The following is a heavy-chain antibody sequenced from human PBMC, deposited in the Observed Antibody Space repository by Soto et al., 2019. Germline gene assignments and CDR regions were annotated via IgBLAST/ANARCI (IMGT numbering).Heavy chain of an antibody. CDR3: ARSGGDGGMDV. Sequence: QVQLVQSGAEVKKPGASVKVSCKASGYTFTSYDVIWVRQATGQGLEWMGWMNPNSGNTGYAQNFQDRVTMTRNTPISTAEMNVNDLRSEDTAVYYCARSGGDGGMDVWGQGTTVTVSS. V-gene: IGHV1-8*01. CDR1: GYTFTSYD. D-gene: IGHD3-16*01. CDR2: MNPNSGNT. J-gene: IGHJ6*02.